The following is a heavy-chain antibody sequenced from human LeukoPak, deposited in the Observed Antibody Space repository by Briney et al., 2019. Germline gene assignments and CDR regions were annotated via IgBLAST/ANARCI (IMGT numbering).Heavy chain of an antibody. CDR1: GFTFSSYE. J-gene: IGHJ6*02. CDR2: ISGSGSTE. Sequence: PGGSLRLFCAASGFTFSSYEINWVRQAPGKGLVWVSSISGSGSTENYADSVTGRFTISRDNAKDSLFLQMNSLRGEDTAVYYCARGGRGYGMDVWGQGTTVTVSS. V-gene: IGHV3-48*03. CDR3: ARGGRGYGMDV.